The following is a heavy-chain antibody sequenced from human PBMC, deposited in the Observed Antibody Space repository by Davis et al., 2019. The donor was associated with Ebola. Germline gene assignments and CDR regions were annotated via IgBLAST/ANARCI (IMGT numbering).Heavy chain of an antibody. CDR2: INHSGNT. J-gene: IGHJ5*02. CDR3: ARLSYYYDDSAYSRPYNWFDP. CDR1: GGSISSYY. D-gene: IGHD3-22*01. V-gene: IGHV4-59*08. Sequence: MPSETLSLTCTVSGGSISSYYWSWIRQPPGKGLEWIGEINHSGNTNYNPSLKSRVTTSVDTSKNQFSLKLTSVTAADTAVYYCARLSYYYDDSAYSRPYNWFDPWGQGTLVTVSS.